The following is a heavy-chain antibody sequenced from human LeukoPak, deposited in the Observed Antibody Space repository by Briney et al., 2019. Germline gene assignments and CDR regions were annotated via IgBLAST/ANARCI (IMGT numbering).Heavy chain of an antibody. V-gene: IGHV3-23*01. CDR2: INGSGGST. D-gene: IGHD2/OR15-2a*01. J-gene: IGHJ5*02. CDR1: GFTFSSYA. CDR3: EKVYDHKGEVDDP. Sequence: GGSLRLSRAASGFTFSSYAMSWVRQAPGKGLEWVSAINGSGGSTYYADSVKGRFTISRDNSKNTLYLQMNSLRAEDTAVYYCEKVYDHKGEVDDPWGQGTLVTVSS.